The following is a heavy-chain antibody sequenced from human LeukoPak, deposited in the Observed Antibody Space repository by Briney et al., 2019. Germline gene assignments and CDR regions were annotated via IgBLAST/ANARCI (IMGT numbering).Heavy chain of an antibody. V-gene: IGHV1-46*01. CDR2: INPSGGST. J-gene: IGHJ6*03. D-gene: IGHD2-2*02. CDR3: VRDGGYCSSTSCYIYYYYYMDV. CDR1: GYTFTSYY. Sequence: ASVKVSCKASGYTFTSYYMHWVRQAPAQGLEWMGIINPSGGSTSYAQKFQGRVTMTRDTSTSTVYMELSSLRSEDTAVYYCVRDGGYCSSTSCYIYYYYYMDVWGKGTTVTVSS.